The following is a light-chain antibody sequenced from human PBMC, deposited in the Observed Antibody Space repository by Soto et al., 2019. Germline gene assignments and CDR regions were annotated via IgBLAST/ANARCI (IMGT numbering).Light chain of an antibody. V-gene: IGLV1-51*01. Sequence: QSVLTQPPSVSAAPGQKVTISCAGSSSNIGNNYVSWYQQLPGTAPKLLIYDSNKRPSGIPDRFSGSKSGTSATLGITGLQAGDEADYYCGSYDSSLSSVVFGGGTKLTVL. CDR3: GSYDSSLSSVV. CDR1: SSNIGNNY. J-gene: IGLJ2*01. CDR2: DSN.